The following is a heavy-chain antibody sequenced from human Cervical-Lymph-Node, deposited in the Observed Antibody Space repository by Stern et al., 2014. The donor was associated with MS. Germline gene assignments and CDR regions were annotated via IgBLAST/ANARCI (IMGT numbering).Heavy chain of an antibody. D-gene: IGHD4-17*01. CDR3: ARGTTVTTNYYYGMDV. CDR1: GFTFSSYS. CDR2: ISSSSSYI. V-gene: IGHV3-21*01. J-gene: IGHJ6*02. Sequence: EVQLVESGGGQVKPGGSLRLSCAASGFTFSSYSMNWVRQAPGKGLEWVSSISSSSSYIYYADSAKGRFTISRDDSKNSLYLQMNSLRAEDTAVYYGARGTTVTTNYYYGMDVWGQGTTVTGSS.